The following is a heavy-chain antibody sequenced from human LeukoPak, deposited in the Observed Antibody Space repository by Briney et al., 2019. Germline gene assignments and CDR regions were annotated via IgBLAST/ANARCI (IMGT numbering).Heavy chain of an antibody. CDR3: ARAAAGTTGYYFDY. D-gene: IGHD1-1*01. J-gene: IGHJ4*02. Sequence: SETLSLTCTVSGGSVSSGSYYWSWIRQPPGKGLEWIGYIYYSGSTNYNPSLKSRVTISVDTSKHQFSLKLSSVTAADTAVYYCARAAAGTTGYYFDYWGQGTLVTVSS. V-gene: IGHV4-61*01. CDR2: IYYSGST. CDR1: GGSVSSGSYY.